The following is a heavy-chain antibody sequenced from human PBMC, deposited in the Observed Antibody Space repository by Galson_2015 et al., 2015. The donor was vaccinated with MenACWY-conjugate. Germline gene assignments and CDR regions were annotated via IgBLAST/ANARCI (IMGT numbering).Heavy chain of an antibody. D-gene: IGHD1-26*01. CDR3: ARDRGGAIYDY. CDR2: ANSYTT. J-gene: IGHJ4*02. Sequence: ANSYTTEYAASVKGRFTISRDDSKNSLYLQMNSLKTEDTAVYYCARDRGGAIYDYWGQGTLVTVSS. V-gene: IGHV3-72*01.